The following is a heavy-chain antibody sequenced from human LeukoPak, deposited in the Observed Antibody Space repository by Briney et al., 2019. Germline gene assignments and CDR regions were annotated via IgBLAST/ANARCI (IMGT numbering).Heavy chain of an antibody. V-gene: IGHV4-4*07. CDR1: GGSISSFF. CDR2: IYSSGST. Sequence: SETLSLTCTVSGGSISSFFWSWIRQPAGKGLEWIGRIYSSGSTNYNPSLKSRVTMSVDTSKNQFSLKLSSVTAADTAVYYCARVLMSATMVRGVDYYYYYMDVWGKGTTVTVSS. J-gene: IGHJ6*03. CDR3: ARVLMSATMVRGVDYYYYYMDV. D-gene: IGHD3-10*01.